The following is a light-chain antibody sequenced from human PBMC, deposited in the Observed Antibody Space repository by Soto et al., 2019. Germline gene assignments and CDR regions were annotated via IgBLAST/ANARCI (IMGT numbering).Light chain of an antibody. J-gene: IGKJ5*01. CDR3: QQFNNYPPIT. V-gene: IGKV1D-13*01. CDR1: QGISSA. Sequence: AIQLTQSPSSLSASVGDRVTITCRASQGISSALAWYQQKPGKAPKLLIYDASILESGVPSRFSGSGSGTDFTLTISSLQPEDFATYYCQQFNNYPPITFGQGTRLEIK. CDR2: DAS.